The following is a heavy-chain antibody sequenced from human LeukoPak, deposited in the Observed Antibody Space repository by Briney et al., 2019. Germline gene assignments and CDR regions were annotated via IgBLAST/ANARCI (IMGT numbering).Heavy chain of an antibody. CDR2: IESDGSST. V-gene: IGHV3-74*01. D-gene: IGHD1-26*01. CDR1: GYTFSSYW. J-gene: IGHJ4*02. CDR3: SRSPYLHYSGSYDYFDY. Sequence: GGSLRLSCAASGYTFSSYWMHWIRQAPGKGLVWVSRIESDGSSTNYADSVKGRFTISRDNAKNTLYLQMNSLRAEDTAVYYCSRSPYLHYSGSYDYFDYWGQGTLVTVSS.